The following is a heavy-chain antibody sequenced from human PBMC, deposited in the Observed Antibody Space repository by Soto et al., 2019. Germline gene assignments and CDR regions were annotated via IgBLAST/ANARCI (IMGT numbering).Heavy chain of an antibody. CDR3: ARVTVGATMLDY. V-gene: IGHV4-61*08. CDR1: GVTVSSDAYY. CDR2: IYHTGST. D-gene: IGHD1-26*01. Sequence: PSETLSLTCTVSGVTVSSDAYYWSWIRQPPGKGLEWIGNIYHTGSTYYSPSLKSRVDISLDTSKNQFSLKLSSVTAADTAVYYCARVTVGATMLDYWGQGTLVTVSS. J-gene: IGHJ4*02.